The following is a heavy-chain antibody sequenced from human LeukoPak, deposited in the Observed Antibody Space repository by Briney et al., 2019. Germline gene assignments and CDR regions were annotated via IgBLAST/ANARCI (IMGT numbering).Heavy chain of an antibody. V-gene: IGHV3-73*01. D-gene: IGHD5-12*01. CDR2: IRSKARSYAT. CDR1: GFSFSTSG. Sequence: GGSLRLSCAASGFSFSTSGMHWVRQASGKGLERVGRIRSKARSYATTYAESVKGRFTISRDDSKNTAYLQMNSLKTEDTAVYYCTSQVDEGYWGQGTLVTVSS. J-gene: IGHJ4*02. CDR3: TSQVDEGY.